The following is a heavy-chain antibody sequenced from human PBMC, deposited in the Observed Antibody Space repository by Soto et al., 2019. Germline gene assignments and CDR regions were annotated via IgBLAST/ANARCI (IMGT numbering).Heavy chain of an antibody. V-gene: IGHV3-9*01. CDR3: AKDLGFEVRGLTY. CDR1: GFTFDDYA. J-gene: IGHJ4*02. D-gene: IGHD3-10*01. Sequence: EVQLVESGGGLVQPGRSLRLSCAASGFTFDDYAMHWVRQAPGKGLEWVSGISWNSGSIGYADSVKGRFTISRDNAKNSLYLQMNSLRAEDTALYYCAKDLGFEVRGLTYWGQGTLVTVSS. CDR2: ISWNSGSI.